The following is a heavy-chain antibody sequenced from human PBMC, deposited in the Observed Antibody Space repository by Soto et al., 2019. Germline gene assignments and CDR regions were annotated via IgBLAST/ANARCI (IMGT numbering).Heavy chain of an antibody. J-gene: IGHJ4*02. CDR3: ANREDSRHDY. CDR2: ISGSGGST. V-gene: IGHV3-23*01. Sequence: EVQLLESGGGLVQPGGSLRLSCAASGFTFSSYAMSWVRQAPGKGLEWVSAISGSGGSTYYADSVKGRFTISRDNPKNTLYLQMNSLRAEGTAVYYCANREDSRHDYSGQGTLVTVSS. CDR1: GFTFSSYA. D-gene: IGHD2-15*01.